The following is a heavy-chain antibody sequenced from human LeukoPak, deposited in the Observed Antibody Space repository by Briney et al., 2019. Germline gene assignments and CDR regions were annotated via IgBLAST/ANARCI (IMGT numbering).Heavy chain of an antibody. CDR2: INHSGST. J-gene: IGHJ4*02. D-gene: IGHD2-15*01. V-gene: IGHV4-34*01. CDR1: GGSFSGYY. CDR3: ATEGGGSQGYFDY. Sequence: SETLSLTCAVYGGSFSGYYWSWIRQPPGKGLEWIGEINHSGSTNYNPSLKSRVTISVDTSKNQFSLKLSSVTAADTAVYYCATEGGGSQGYFDYWGQGTLVTVSS.